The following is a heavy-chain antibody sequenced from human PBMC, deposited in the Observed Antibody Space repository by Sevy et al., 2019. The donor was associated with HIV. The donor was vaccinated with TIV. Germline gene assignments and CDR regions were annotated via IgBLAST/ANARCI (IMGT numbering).Heavy chain of an antibody. CDR3: ARGGYYYDNAAYYAFDS. CDR2: IWSDGAYQ. V-gene: IGHV3-33*01. J-gene: IGHJ4*02. Sequence: GGSLILSCAAAGFTFSSYAMHWVRQAPGKGLEWVAIIWSDGAYQYHGDSVKGRFTTSRDNSKNTLYLQMNSLRVEDTAVYYCARGGYYYDNAAYYAFDSWGQGTLVTVSS. D-gene: IGHD3-22*01. CDR1: GFTFSSYA.